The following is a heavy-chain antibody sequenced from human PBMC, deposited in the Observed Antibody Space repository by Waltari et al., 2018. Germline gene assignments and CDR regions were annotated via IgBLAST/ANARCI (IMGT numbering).Heavy chain of an antibody. CDR1: GYTFPSYD. CDR2: MNPNSGNT. V-gene: IGHV1-8*03. J-gene: IGHJ2*01. Sequence: CTASGYTFPSYDINWVRQATGQGLEWMGWMNPNSGNTGYAQKFQGRVTITRNTSISTAYMELSSLRSEDTAVYYCARGDSSGWYNGWYFDLWGRGTLVTVSS. D-gene: IGHD6-19*01. CDR3: ARGDSSGWYNGWYFDL.